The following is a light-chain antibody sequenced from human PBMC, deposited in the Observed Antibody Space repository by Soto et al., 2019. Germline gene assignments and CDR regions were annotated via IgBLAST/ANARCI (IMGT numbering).Light chain of an antibody. Sequence: QSALTQPRSGSGSPGQSVTISCTGTSSDVGGYNYVSWYQQHPGKAPKLMIYDVSKRPSGVPDRFSGSKSGNTASLTISGLQDEDEADYYCCSYAGSYTLFGGGTKLTVL. CDR2: DVS. V-gene: IGLV2-11*01. CDR3: CSYAGSYTL. CDR1: SSDVGGYNY. J-gene: IGLJ2*01.